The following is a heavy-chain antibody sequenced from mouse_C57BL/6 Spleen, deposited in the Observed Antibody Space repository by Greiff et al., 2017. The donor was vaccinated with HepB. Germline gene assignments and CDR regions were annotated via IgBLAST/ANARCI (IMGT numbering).Heavy chain of an antibody. CDR2: IDPNSGGT. D-gene: IGHD1-1*01. V-gene: IGHV1-72*01. J-gene: IGHJ2*01. Sequence: QVQLQHPGAELVKPGASVKLSCKASGYTFTSYWMHWVKQRPGRGLEWIGRIDPNSGGTKYNEKFKSKATLTVDKPSSTAYMQLSSLTSEDSAVYYCARSLIITTVVATGFDYWGQGTTLTVSS. CDR3: ARSLIITTVVATGFDY. CDR1: GYTFTSYW.